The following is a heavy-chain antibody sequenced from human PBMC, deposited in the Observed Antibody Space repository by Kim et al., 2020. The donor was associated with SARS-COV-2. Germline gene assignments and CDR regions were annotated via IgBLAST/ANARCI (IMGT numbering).Heavy chain of an antibody. CDR2: IYYSGST. CDR1: GGSISSYY. CDR3: ARGSYYDSSGYYSYYYGMDV. V-gene: IGHV4-59*01. Sequence: SETLSLTCTVSGGSISSYYWSWIRQPPGKGLEWIGYIYYSGSTNYNPSLKSRVTISVDTSKNQFSLKLSSVTAADTAVYYCARGSYYDSSGYYSYYYGMDVWGQGTTVTVSS. D-gene: IGHD3-22*01. J-gene: IGHJ6*02.